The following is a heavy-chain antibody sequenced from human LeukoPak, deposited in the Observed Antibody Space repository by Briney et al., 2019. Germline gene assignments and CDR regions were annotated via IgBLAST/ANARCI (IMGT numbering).Heavy chain of an antibody. CDR1: GYTFSNYY. CDR2: INRNGGGT. CDR3: AKHLTAIHTFIFFGLDV. V-gene: IGHV3-20*04. Sequence: AESLTLSCAVTGYTFSNYYMRWVRQPPGEGLEWVGSINRNGGGTDYADSVKSRFTLLRDNAKNPLYLPLSSLTSEYTALYYWAKHLTAIHTFIFFGLDVWGQGAPGTVSS. J-gene: IGHJ6*02. D-gene: IGHD2-21*02.